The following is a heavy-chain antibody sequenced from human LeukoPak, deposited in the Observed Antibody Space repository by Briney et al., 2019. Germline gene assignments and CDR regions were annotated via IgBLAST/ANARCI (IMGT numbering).Heavy chain of an antibody. CDR3: ARGVDSYGYRHVDY. CDR1: GFTFSSYS. J-gene: IGHJ4*02. Sequence: GGSLRLSCAASGFTFSSYSMNWVRQAPGKGLEWVSSISSSSSYIYYADSVKGRFTISRDNAKNSLYLQMNSLRAEDTAVYYCARGVDSYGYRHVDYWGQGTLVTVSS. V-gene: IGHV3-21*04. D-gene: IGHD5-18*01. CDR2: ISSSSSYI.